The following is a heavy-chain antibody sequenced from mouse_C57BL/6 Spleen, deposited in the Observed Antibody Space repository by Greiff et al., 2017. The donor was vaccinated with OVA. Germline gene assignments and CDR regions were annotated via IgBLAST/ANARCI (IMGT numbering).Heavy chain of an antibody. D-gene: IGHD2-5*01. J-gene: IGHJ4*01. CDR3: ARSGYSNLTYYAMGY. Sequence: VKLMESGPGILQSSQTLSLTCSFSGFSLSTSGMGVSWIRQPSGKGLEWLAHIYWDDDKRYNPSLKSRLTISKDTSRNQVFLKITSVDTADTATYYCARSGYSNLTYYAMGYWGQGTSVTVSS. CDR1: GFSLSTSGMG. CDR2: IYWDDDK. V-gene: IGHV8-12*01.